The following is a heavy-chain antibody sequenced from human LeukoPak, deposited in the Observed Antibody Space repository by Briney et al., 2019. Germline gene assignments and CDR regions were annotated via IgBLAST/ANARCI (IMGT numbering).Heavy chain of an antibody. CDR3: ARGLYYYDSRGYYYLGY. V-gene: IGHV3-20*04. J-gene: IGHJ4*02. D-gene: IGHD3-22*01. CDR2: INWNGGST. Sequence: RPGGSLRLSCAASGFTFDDYGMSWVRQAPGKGLEWVSGINWNGGSTGYADSVKGRFTISRGNAKNSLYLQMNSLRAEDTALYYCARGLYYYDSRGYYYLGYWGQGTLVTVSS. CDR1: GFTFDDYG.